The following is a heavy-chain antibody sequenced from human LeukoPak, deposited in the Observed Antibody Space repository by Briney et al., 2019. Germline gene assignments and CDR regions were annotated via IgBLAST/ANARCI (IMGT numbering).Heavy chain of an antibody. Sequence: SQTLSLTCVVSGDSVSSKNGAWNWIRQSPSRGLEWLGRTYYWSKWYNDYAESMEGRMTISQDTLKNQYSLHLNSVTPDDTAVYYCARDFGTTGWHTFDYWGQGTLVTVSS. CDR1: GDSVSSKNGA. CDR3: ARDFGTTGWHTFDY. CDR2: TYYWSKWYN. J-gene: IGHJ4*02. V-gene: IGHV6-1*01. D-gene: IGHD6-19*01.